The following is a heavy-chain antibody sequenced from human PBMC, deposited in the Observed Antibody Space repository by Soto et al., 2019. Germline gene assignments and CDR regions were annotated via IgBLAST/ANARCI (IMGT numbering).Heavy chain of an antibody. Sequence: PGGSLRLSCAASGFTFSSYAMHWVRQAPGKGLEWVAVISYDGSNKYYADSVKGRFTISRDNSKNTLYLQMNSLRAEDTAVYYCARDRGDGYKGYYYYGMDVWGQGTTVTVSS. D-gene: IGHD5-12*01. J-gene: IGHJ6*02. CDR1: GFTFSSYA. V-gene: IGHV3-30-3*01. CDR2: ISYDGSNK. CDR3: ARDRGDGYKGYYYYGMDV.